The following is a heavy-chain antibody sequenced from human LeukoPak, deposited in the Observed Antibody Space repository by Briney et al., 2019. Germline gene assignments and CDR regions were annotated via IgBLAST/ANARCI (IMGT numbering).Heavy chain of an antibody. CDR3: AGNYYDSSGYPEVDY. CDR1: GYTLTELS. V-gene: IGHV1-24*01. J-gene: IGHJ4*02. CDR2: FDPEDGET. D-gene: IGHD3-22*01. Sequence: ASVKVSCKVSGYTLTELSMHWVRQAPGKGLEWMGGFDPEDGETIYAQKFQGRVTMTEDTSTDTAYMELSSLRSEDTAVYYCAGNYYDSSGYPEVDYWGQGTLVTVSS.